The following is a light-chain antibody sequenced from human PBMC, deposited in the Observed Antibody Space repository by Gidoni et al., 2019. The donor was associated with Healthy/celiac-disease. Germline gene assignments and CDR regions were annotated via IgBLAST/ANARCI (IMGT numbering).Light chain of an antibody. CDR1: QSISSW. Sequence: DIQMPQSPSTLSASAGDRVTITSRASQSISSWLAWYQQKPGKATKLLIYAASSLESGVPSRFSGSGSGTEFTLTISSLQPDDFATYYCQQYNSSPYTFGQGTKLEIK. CDR3: QQYNSSPYT. J-gene: IGKJ2*01. V-gene: IGKV1-5*01. CDR2: AAS.